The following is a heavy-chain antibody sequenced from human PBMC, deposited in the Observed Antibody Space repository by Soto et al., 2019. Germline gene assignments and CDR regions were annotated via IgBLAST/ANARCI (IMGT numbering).Heavy chain of an antibody. Sequence: QVQLVESGGGVVQPGRSLRLSCAASGFTFSSYAMHWVRQAPGKGLEWVAGISYDGSNKYYADSVKGRFTISRDNSKNPLYLQMNSLRAEDTAVYYCARDGVTSASITIFGVVIMGGEWRRGWFDPWGQGTLVTVSS. CDR2: ISYDGSNK. J-gene: IGHJ5*02. D-gene: IGHD3-3*01. V-gene: IGHV3-30-3*01. CDR1: GFTFSSYA. CDR3: ARDGVTSASITIFGVVIMGGEWRRGWFDP.